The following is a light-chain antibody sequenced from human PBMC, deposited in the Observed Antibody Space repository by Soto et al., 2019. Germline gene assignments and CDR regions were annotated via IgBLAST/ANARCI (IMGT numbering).Light chain of an antibody. Sequence: EIVLAQSPGTLSLSPGERATLSCRASQSVSSSYLAWYQQKPGQAPSLLIYAASNRAAGIPDRFSGSGSGTVFTLTISRLEPEDFAVYYCQQYGSSPPWSFDQGTKVEIK. V-gene: IGKV3-20*01. J-gene: IGKJ1*01. CDR3: QQYGSSPPWS. CDR1: QSVSSSY. CDR2: AAS.